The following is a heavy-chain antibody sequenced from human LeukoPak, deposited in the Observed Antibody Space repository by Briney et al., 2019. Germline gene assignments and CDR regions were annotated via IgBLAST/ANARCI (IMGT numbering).Heavy chain of an antibody. J-gene: IGHJ4*02. CDR1: GFTFSSYA. V-gene: IGHV3-23*01. D-gene: IGHD2-15*01. CDR2: ISGSGGST. Sequence: GGSLRLSCAASGFTFSSYAMSWVRQAPGKGVEWVSAISGSGGSTYYADSVKGRFTISRDNSKNTLYLQMNSLRAEDTAVYYCASTALASWHLDYWGQGTLVTVSS. CDR3: ASTALASWHLDY.